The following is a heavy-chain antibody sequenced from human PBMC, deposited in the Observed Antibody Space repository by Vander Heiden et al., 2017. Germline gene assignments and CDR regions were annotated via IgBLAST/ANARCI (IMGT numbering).Heavy chain of an antibody. CDR3: ARDDSSGYYYADWYFDL. V-gene: IGHV1-69*01. CDR2: IIPIFGTA. Sequence: QVQLVQSGAEVKKPGSSVKVSCKASGGTFSSYAIGWVRQAPGQGLEWMGGIIPIFGTANYAQKFQGRVTITADESTSTAYMELSSLRSEDTAVYYCARDDSSGYYYADWYFDLWGRGTLVTVSS. J-gene: IGHJ2*01. D-gene: IGHD3-22*01. CDR1: GGTFSSYA.